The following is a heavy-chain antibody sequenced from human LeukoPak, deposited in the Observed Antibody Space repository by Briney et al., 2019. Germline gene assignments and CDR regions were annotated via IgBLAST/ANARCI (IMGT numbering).Heavy chain of an antibody. Sequence: SVKVSCKASGGTFSSYAVSWVRQAPGQGLEWMGGIIPIFGTANYAQKFQGRVTITADESTSTAYMELSSLRSEDTAVYYCAREDTMIVVGVLARAFDIWGQGTMVTVSS. J-gene: IGHJ3*02. V-gene: IGHV1-69*13. CDR1: GGTFSSYA. CDR3: AREDTMIVVGVLARAFDI. D-gene: IGHD3-22*01. CDR2: IIPIFGTA.